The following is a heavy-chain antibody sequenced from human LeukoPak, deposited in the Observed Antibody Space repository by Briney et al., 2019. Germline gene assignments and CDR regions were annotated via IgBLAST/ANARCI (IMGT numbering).Heavy chain of an antibody. Sequence: PGGSPRLSCAASGFTFSSYSMNWVRQAPGKGLEWVSSITSSSSYTYYADSVKGRFTISRDNSKNTLYLQMNSLRAEDTAVYYCAKDRDWNYASHFDYWGQGTLVTVSS. CDR2: ITSSSSYT. J-gene: IGHJ4*02. D-gene: IGHD1-7*01. V-gene: IGHV3-21*04. CDR3: AKDRDWNYASHFDY. CDR1: GFTFSSYS.